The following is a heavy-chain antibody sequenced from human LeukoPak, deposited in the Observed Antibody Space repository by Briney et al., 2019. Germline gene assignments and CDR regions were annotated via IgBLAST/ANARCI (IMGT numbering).Heavy chain of an antibody. Sequence: GGSLKLSCAASGFTFSDSAIHWVRKASGRGLEWVGRIRTKAKSYATAYAASVKGRFTISRDDSKNTAYLQMNSLKTEDTAVYYCTRHIYGDSTATDYWGQGTLVTVSS. CDR2: IRTKAKSYAT. D-gene: IGHD4-17*01. J-gene: IGHJ4*02. CDR3: TRHIYGDSTATDY. V-gene: IGHV3-73*01. CDR1: GFTFSDSA.